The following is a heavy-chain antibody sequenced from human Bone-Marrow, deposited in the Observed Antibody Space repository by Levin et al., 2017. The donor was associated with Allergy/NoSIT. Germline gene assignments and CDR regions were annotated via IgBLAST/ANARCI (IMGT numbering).Heavy chain of an antibody. J-gene: IGHJ4*02. D-gene: IGHD1-26*01. CDR2: ISHSGST. V-gene: IGHV4-38-2*02. CDR1: GYSISSGCY. Sequence: SCAVSGYSISSGCYWGWIRQPPEKGLEWIASISHSGSTFYSPSLKSRVTISLDTSKNQFSLELSSVTAADTAVFYCAREFRSGDPFDSWGQGTLVTVSS. CDR3: AREFRSGDPFDS.